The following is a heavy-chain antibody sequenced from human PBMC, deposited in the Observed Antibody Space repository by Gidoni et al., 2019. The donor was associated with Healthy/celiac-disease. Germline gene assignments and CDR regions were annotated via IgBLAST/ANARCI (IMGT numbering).Heavy chain of an antibody. J-gene: IGHJ6*02. Sequence: EVQLVESGGGLVKPGGSLRLSCAASGFTFSNAWMSWVRQAPGKGLEWVGRIKSKTDGGTTDYAAPVKGRFTISRDDSKNTLYLQMNSLKTEDTAVYYCTTVGSSWSHEIVDYYYYYGMDVWGQGTTVTVSS. D-gene: IGHD6-13*01. CDR2: IKSKTDGGTT. V-gene: IGHV3-15*01. CDR3: TTVGSSWSHEIVDYYYYYGMDV. CDR1: GFTFSNAW.